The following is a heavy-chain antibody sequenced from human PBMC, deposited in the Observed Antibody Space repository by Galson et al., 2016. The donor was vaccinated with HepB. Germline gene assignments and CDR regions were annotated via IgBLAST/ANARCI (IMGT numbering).Heavy chain of an antibody. CDR1: GYTFSSYG. Sequence: SVKVSCKASGYTFSSYGISWVRQAPGQGLEWMGWINPNNGDTNFAQKFHGRVSMTRDTSISTAYMELSRLRSDDTAIYYCARVGILDYWGQGTQVTVSS. V-gene: IGHV1-2*02. CDR3: ARVGILDY. J-gene: IGHJ4*01. D-gene: IGHD6-13*01. CDR2: INPNNGDT.